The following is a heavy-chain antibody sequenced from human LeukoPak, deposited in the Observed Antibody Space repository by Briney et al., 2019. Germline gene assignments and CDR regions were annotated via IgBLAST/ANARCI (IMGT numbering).Heavy chain of an antibody. CDR1: GDYITTTNYY. CDR3: ARRSRLYKHETTGYHDS. J-gene: IGHJ4*02. CDR2: VFYSGTT. V-gene: IGHV4-39*01. Sequence: SETLSLTCNVSGDYITTTNYYWAWLRQPPGKGLEWMASVFYSGTTYYNPSLKSRVVISMDTSSNQISLRLSSVTATDTAIYYCARRSRLYKHETTGYHDSWGQGTLVTVSS. D-gene: IGHD3-9*01.